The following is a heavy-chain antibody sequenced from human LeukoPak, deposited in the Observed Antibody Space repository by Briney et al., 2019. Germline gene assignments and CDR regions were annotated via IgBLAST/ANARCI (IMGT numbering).Heavy chain of an antibody. J-gene: IGHJ4*02. CDR1: GGSVRDNY. CDR3: AGHVSAAAGGR. Sequence: SETLTLTCAVYGGSVRDNYWSWIRQPPGKGLEWIGEIHHSGSTKYNPSLKSRVTISLDTSKNQFSLKLNSMAAADTAVYYCAGHVSAAAGGRWGQGTLVTVSS. CDR2: IHHSGST. D-gene: IGHD6-13*01. V-gene: IGHV4-34*01.